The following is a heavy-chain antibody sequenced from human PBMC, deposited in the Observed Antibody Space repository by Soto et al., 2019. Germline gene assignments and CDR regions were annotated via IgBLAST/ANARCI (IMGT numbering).Heavy chain of an antibody. Sequence: EVQLLESGGGLVQPGGSPRLSCAASGFTFSSYAMTWARQAPGKGLEWVSAISGSGANTYYADSVKGRFTISRDNSKNTLYLQMNSLRAEDTAIYYCTRQPGYSGYGYPYYMDVWGKGTTVTVSS. V-gene: IGHV3-23*01. D-gene: IGHD5-12*01. CDR1: GFTFSSYA. J-gene: IGHJ6*03. CDR3: TRQPGYSGYGYPYYMDV. CDR2: ISGSGANT.